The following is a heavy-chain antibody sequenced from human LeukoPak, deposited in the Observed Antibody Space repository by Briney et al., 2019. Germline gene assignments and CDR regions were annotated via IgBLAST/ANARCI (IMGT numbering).Heavy chain of an antibody. Sequence: GGSLRLSCTVSGFTLSSYEMSWIRQAPGRGLEWVSSIDYSGGSSYYADSVKGRFTISRDNSKNTLYLQMNSLRAEDTAVYYCAKTRGSYPDAFDIWGQGTMVTVSS. V-gene: IGHV3-23*01. CDR1: GFTLSSYE. CDR3: AKTRGSYPDAFDI. CDR2: IDYSGGSS. D-gene: IGHD1-26*01. J-gene: IGHJ3*02.